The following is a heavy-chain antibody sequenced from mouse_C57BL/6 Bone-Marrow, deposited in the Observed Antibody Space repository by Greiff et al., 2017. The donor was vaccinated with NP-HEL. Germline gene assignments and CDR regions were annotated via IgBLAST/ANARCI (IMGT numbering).Heavy chain of an antibody. V-gene: IGHV1-54*01. CDR2: INPGSGGT. Sequence: VQLVESGAELVRPGTSVKVSCKASGYAFTNYLIEWVKQRPGQGLEWIGVINPGSGGTNYNEKFKGKATLTADKSSSTAYMQLSSLTSEDSAAYFCAGSGGDAAWFAYWGQGTLVTVSA. CDR3: AGSGGDAAWFAY. CDR1: GYAFTNYL. J-gene: IGHJ3*01. D-gene: IGHD3-1*01.